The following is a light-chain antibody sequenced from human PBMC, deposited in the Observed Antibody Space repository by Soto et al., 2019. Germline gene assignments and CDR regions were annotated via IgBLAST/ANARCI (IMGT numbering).Light chain of an antibody. Sequence: DIQMTQSPSSLSGSVGDRVTIICRASQTISSWLAWYQQKQGKAPKLLIYKASTLKSGVPSRFRGSGSGTEFTLTISSLQPDDFETYYCQHYNSYSRTFGQGTKVDIK. CDR1: QTISSW. CDR2: KAS. J-gene: IGKJ1*01. CDR3: QHYNSYSRT. V-gene: IGKV1-5*03.